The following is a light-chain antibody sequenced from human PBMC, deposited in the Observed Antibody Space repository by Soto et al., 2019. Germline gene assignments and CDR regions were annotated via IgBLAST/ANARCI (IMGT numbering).Light chain of an antibody. CDR1: QSVSSSY. Sequence: EIVLTQSPGTLSLSPGERATLSCRASQSVSSSYLAWYQQKPGQAPRLLIYGASSRATGIPDRFSGSGSGTDFTLTLSRLEPEDFALYYSQQYGSSPRTFGQGTKVEIK. J-gene: IGKJ1*01. CDR2: GAS. V-gene: IGKV3-20*01. CDR3: QQYGSSPRT.